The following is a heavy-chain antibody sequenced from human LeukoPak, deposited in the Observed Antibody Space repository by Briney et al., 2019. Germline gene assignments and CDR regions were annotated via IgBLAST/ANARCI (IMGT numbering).Heavy chain of an antibody. CDR1: GGSISSYY. Sequence: SETLSLTCTVSGGSISSYYWSWIRQPPGKGLEWIGYIYYSGSTNYNPSLKSRVTISVDTSKDQFSLKLSSVTAADTAVYYCASGTQQLGFDYWGQGALVTVSS. J-gene: IGHJ4*02. D-gene: IGHD6-13*01. CDR2: IYYSGST. V-gene: IGHV4-59*01. CDR3: ASGTQQLGFDY.